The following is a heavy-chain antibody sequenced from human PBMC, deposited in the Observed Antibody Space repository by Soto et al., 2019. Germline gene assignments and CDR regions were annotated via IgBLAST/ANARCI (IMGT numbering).Heavy chain of an antibody. CDR1: GGSISSGNYY. D-gene: IGHD5-18*01. V-gene: IGHV4-30-4*01. Sequence: QVQLQESGPGLVKPSQTLSLTCTVSGGSISSGNYYWSWIRQPPGKGLEWIGYIFYSGTTYYNPSLKGRVTISVAASKNQFSLKLSSVTAADTAVYYCASASPVVTDVWGQGTTVTVSS. CDR3: ASASPVVTDV. CDR2: IFYSGTT. J-gene: IGHJ6*02.